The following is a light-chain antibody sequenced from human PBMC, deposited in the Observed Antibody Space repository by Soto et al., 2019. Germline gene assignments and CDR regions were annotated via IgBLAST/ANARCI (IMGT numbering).Light chain of an antibody. CDR2: GAS. J-gene: IGKJ2*01. CDR3: QQYGSSPYT. Sequence: EIVLTQSPGTLSLSPGERATLSCRASQSVSSSYLAWYQQKPGKAPRLLIYGASSRANGIPDRFSGSGSGTDFTLTISRLEPEDFAVYYCQQYGSSPYTFGQGTKLEIK. CDR1: QSVSSSY. V-gene: IGKV3-20*01.